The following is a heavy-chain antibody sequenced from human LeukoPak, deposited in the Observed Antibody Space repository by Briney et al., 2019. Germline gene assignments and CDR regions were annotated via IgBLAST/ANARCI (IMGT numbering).Heavy chain of an antibody. V-gene: IGHV1-69*13. D-gene: IGHD1-1*01. J-gene: IGHJ3*02. CDR1: GGTFISYA. CDR3: ARALPGWNAFDI. Sequence: GASVKVSCKASGGTFISYAISWVRQAPGQGLEWMGGIIPIFGTANYAQKFQGRVTITADESTSTAYMELSSLRSEDTAVYYCARALPGWNAFDIWGQGTMVTVSS. CDR2: IIPIFGTA.